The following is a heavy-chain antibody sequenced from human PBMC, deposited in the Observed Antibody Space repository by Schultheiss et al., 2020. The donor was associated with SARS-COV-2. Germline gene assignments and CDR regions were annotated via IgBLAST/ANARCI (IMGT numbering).Heavy chain of an antibody. J-gene: IGHJ4*02. CDR2: ISYDGGEK. Sequence: GGSLRLSCVDSAFMFGSSVMYWVRQAPGKGLEWVAVISYDGGEKYYADSVKGRFTISRDNSKNTLYLQMNSLRAEDTAVYYCASLSDSEDYWGQGTLVTVSS. CDR3: ASLSDSEDY. CDR1: AFMFGSSV. V-gene: IGHV3-30-3*01.